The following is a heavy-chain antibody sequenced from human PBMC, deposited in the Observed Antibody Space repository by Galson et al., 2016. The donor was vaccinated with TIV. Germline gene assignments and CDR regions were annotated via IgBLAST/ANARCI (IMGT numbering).Heavy chain of an antibody. CDR1: GVTFSSHT. CDR2: ISAYSGDT. Sequence: SVKVSCKASGVTFSSHTVSWVRQAPGQGLEWMGWISAYSGDTNYAQKFQGRVTMTTDTYTSTAYMDLRRLRSDDTAVYYCTRDRGSMTIILVIDYYFGMDVWGQGTTVTVSS. D-gene: IGHD2-15*01. J-gene: IGHJ6*02. V-gene: IGHV1-18*01. CDR3: TRDRGSMTIILVIDYYFGMDV.